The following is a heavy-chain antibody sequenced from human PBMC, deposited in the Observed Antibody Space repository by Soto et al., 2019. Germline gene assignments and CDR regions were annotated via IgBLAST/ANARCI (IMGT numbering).Heavy chain of an antibody. V-gene: IGHV4-59*01. D-gene: IGHD3-10*01. Sequence: LSLTCTVSGGSISSYYWSWIRQPPGKGLEWIGYIYYSGSTNYNPSLKSRVTISVDTSKNQFSLKLSSVTAADTAVYYCAREWLGKFDYWGQGTLGTVSS. J-gene: IGHJ4*02. CDR2: IYYSGST. CDR3: AREWLGKFDY. CDR1: GGSISSYY.